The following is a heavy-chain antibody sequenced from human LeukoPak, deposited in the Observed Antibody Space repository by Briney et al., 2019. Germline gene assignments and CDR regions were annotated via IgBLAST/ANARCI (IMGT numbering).Heavy chain of an antibody. J-gene: IGHJ3*02. Sequence: PGGSLRLSCAASGFTFDDYAMHWVRQAPGKGLEWVSGISWNSGGIGYADSVKGRFTISRDNAKNSLYLQMNSLRAEDTALYYCAKDMAVTTQGAFDIWGQGTVVTVSS. CDR1: GFTFDDYA. CDR2: ISWNSGGI. V-gene: IGHV3-9*01. CDR3: AKDMAVTTQGAFDI. D-gene: IGHD2-21*02.